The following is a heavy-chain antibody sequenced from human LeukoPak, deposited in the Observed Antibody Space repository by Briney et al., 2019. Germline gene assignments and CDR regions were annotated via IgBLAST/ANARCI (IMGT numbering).Heavy chain of an antibody. J-gene: IGHJ4*02. V-gene: IGHV1-18*01. CDR3: ARVWYPYHDY. CDR2: INTYSANT. CDR1: GYTFNNHD. Sequence: ASVKVSCKASGYTFNNHDINWVRQAPGRGLEWMGWINTYSANTNYAQEFQDRVIMATDTSTSTAYMELRSLRSDDTAVYYCARVWYPYHDYWGQGTLVTVSS. D-gene: IGHD2-2*01.